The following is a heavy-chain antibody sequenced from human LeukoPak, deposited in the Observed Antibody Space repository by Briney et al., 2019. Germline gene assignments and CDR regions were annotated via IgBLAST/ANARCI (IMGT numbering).Heavy chain of an antibody. D-gene: IGHD6-13*01. CDR1: GGSISSSSYF. CDR2: ISYSGSS. J-gene: IGHJ4*02. CDR3: ARVAAPAGSYYFDY. Sequence: PSETLSLTCTVSGGSISSSSYFWGWIRQPPGKGLEWIGSISYSGSSYDNPSLRSRVTISVDTSKNQFSLNLSSVTAADTAVYYCARVAAPAGSYYFDYWGQGTLVTVSS. V-gene: IGHV4-39*07.